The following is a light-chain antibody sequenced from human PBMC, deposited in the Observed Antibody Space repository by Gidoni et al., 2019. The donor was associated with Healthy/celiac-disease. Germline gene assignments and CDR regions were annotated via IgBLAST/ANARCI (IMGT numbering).Light chain of an antibody. V-gene: IGKV1-39*01. CDR1: QSISSY. J-gene: IGKJ2*01. CDR3: QQSYSTRMYT. Sequence: DIQMTQSPSSLSASVGDRVTITCRASQSISSYLNWYQQKPGKAPKLLIYAASSLQSGVPSRFSGSGSGTDFTLTISSLQPEDFATYYCQQSYSTRMYTFGHGTKLEI. CDR2: AAS.